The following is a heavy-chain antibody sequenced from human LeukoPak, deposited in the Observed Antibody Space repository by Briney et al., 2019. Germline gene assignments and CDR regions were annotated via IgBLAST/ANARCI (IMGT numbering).Heavy chain of an antibody. Sequence: GGSLRLSCAASGLIVSRNYMNLVRQAPGKGLEWLSIIFSGGSTYYADSVKGRFTISRDNSKNTLYLQMNSLRDDDTAMYYCARLMTTVTTAVLDIWGRGTMVTVSP. J-gene: IGHJ3*02. V-gene: IGHV3-53*01. CDR3: ARLMTTVTTAVLDI. CDR2: IFSGGST. CDR1: GLIVSRNY. D-gene: IGHD4-17*01.